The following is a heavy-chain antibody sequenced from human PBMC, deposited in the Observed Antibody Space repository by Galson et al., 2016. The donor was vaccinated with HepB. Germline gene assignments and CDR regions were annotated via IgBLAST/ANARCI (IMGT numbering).Heavy chain of an antibody. CDR2: IYYSGST. CDR3: ARTLKFRDDYSKNYYYHGMDV. V-gene: IGHV4-39*01. J-gene: IGHJ6*04. Sequence: ETLSLTCTVSGGSISSSSYYWGWIRQPPGRGLEGIGNIYYSGSTYYKPSLKSRVTISADTSKNQFSLKLSSVTAADTAIYYCARTLKFRDDYSKNYYYHGMDVWGKGTTVTVSS. D-gene: IGHD4-11*01. CDR1: GGSISSSSYY.